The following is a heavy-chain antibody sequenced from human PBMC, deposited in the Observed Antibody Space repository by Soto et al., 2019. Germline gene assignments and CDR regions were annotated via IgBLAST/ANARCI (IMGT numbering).Heavy chain of an antibody. V-gene: IGHV3-7*03. Sequence: GGSLRLSCAASGFNFNTYWMYWVCQAPGKGLEWVANTDTDGSRKNYVDSVKGRFIISRDNAKNSLFLQMNSLRAEDTAVYYCGRVPLDGNYANGVDVWGQGTTVTVSS. CDR3: GRVPLDGNYANGVDV. D-gene: IGHD4-17*01. CDR1: GFNFNTYW. CDR2: TDTDGSRK. J-gene: IGHJ6*02.